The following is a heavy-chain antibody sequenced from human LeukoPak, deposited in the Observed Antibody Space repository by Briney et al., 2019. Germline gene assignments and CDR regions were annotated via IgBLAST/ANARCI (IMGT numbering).Heavy chain of an antibody. CDR2: IWYDGSNK. D-gene: IGHD1-26*01. CDR3: ARDLVGATFDSSDEY. CDR1: GFTFSTYG. V-gene: IGHV3-33*01. J-gene: IGHJ4*02. Sequence: GGSLRLSCAASGFTFSTYGMHWVRQAPGKGLEWVSVIWYDGSNKYYADSVKGRFTISRDNSKNTLYLQMDSLRAEDTAVYYCARDLVGATFDSSDEYWGQGTLVTVSP.